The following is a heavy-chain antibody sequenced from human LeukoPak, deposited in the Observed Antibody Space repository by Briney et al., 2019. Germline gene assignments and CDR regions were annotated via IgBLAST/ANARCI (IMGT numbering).Heavy chain of an antibody. CDR1: GGSINSYY. V-gene: IGHV4-4*07. CDR3: ARGGKATVVTM. D-gene: IGHD4-23*01. Sequence: SETLSLTCTVSGGSINSYYWSWIRQPAGKGLEWIGRIYSSGSTNYNPSLKSRVSMSVDTSKNQFSLKLASVTAADTAVYYCARGGKATVVTMWGQGILVTVSS. J-gene: IGHJ4*02. CDR2: IYSSGST.